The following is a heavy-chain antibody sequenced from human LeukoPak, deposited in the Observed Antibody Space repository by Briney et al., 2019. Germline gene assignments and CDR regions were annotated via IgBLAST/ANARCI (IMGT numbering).Heavy chain of an antibody. J-gene: IGHJ4*02. CDR1: GGSFSGYY. V-gene: IGHV4-34*01. CDR2: INHSGST. D-gene: IGHD3-22*01. CDR3: ARAHEGYYYDSSGFDY. Sequence: PSETLSLTCALYGGSFSGYYWSWIRQPPGKGLEWIEEINHSGSTNYNPSLKSRVTISVDTSKNQFSLKLSSVTAADTAVYYCARAHEGYYYDSSGFDYWGQGTLVTVSS.